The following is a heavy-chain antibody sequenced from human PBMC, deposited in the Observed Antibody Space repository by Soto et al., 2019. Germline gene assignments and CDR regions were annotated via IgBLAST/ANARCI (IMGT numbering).Heavy chain of an antibody. D-gene: IGHD2-15*01. CDR3: VKDDSQYCSGGKCHFDC. CDR1: VFTFSSYG. V-gene: IGHV3-30*18. CDR2: ISYDGSNE. Sequence: PGVSLRLSCAASVFTFSSYGMHWVRQAPGKGLEWVAVISYDGSNEYYADSVKGRFTISRDNSKDTLYLQMNSLRAEDTAVYYCVKDDSQYCSGGKCHFDCWGQGTLVTVSS. J-gene: IGHJ4*02.